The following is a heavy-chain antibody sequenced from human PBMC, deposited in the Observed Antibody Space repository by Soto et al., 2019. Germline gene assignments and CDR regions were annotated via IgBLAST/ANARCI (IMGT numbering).Heavy chain of an antibody. CDR1: GFTFSSYA. J-gene: IGHJ3*02. Sequence: VGSVRLSCAASGFTFSSYAMSWVRQAPGKGLEWVSAISGSGGSTYYADSVKGRFTISRDNSKNTLYLQMNSLRAEDTAVYYCAKDMAMIVVVWDAFDIWGQGTMVTVSS. CDR3: AKDMAMIVVVWDAFDI. D-gene: IGHD3-22*01. V-gene: IGHV3-23*01. CDR2: ISGSGGST.